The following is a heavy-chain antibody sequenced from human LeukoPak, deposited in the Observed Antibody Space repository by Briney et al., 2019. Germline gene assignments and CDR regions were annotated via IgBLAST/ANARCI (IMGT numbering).Heavy chain of an antibody. J-gene: IGHJ5*02. Sequence: ASVKVSCKASGYTFTGYYMHWVRQAPGQGLEWMGWINPNSGGTNYAQKFQGRVTMTRDTSISTAYMELSRLRSDDTAVYYCAREELLWFGELSWFDPWGQGTLVTVSS. V-gene: IGHV1-2*02. CDR2: INPNSGGT. CDR1: GYTFTGYY. CDR3: AREELLWFGELSWFDP. D-gene: IGHD3-10*01.